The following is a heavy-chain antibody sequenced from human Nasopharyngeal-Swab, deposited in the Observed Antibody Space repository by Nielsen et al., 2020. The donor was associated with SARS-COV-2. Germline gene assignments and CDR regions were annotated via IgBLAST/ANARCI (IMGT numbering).Heavy chain of an antibody. J-gene: IGHJ4*02. V-gene: IGHV1-18*01. CDR3: ARDRKKGGDEGELLWFGELYDY. CDR1: GYTFTSYG. Sequence: ASVKVSCKASGYTFTSYGISWVRQAPGQGLEWMGWISAYNGNTNYAQKLQGRVTMNTDTSTSTAYMEPRSLRSDDTAVYYCARDRKKGGDEGELLWFGELYDYWGQGTLVTVSS. D-gene: IGHD3-10*01. CDR2: ISAYNGNT.